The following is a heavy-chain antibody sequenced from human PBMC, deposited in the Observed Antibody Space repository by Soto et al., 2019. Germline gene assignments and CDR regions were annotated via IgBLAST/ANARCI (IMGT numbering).Heavy chain of an antibody. CDR3: ARTQVVEMATIHYFDY. CDR2: IYDNGYT. Sequence: SETLSLTWIVSGGSISNYYWSWIRQSPGKGLEWIGYIYDNGYTKYKPSLKSRVTISVDTSKNQFSLKLSSVTAADTAVYYCARTQVVEMATIHYFDYWGQGTLVTAPQ. D-gene: IGHD5-12*01. CDR1: GGSISNYY. J-gene: IGHJ4*02. V-gene: IGHV4-59*01.